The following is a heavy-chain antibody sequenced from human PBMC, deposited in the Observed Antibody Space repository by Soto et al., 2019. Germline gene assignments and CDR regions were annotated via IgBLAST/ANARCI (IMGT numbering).Heavy chain of an antibody. CDR2: IVVGSGNT. CDR3: AADLATHDAFDT. J-gene: IGHJ3*02. V-gene: IGHV1-58*01. Sequence: VASVKVSCKASGFTFTSSAVQWVRQARGQRLEWIGWIVVGSGNTNYAQKFQERVTITTDKSTSTAYMELSSLRSEDTAVYYCAADLATHDAFDTWGQGTMVTVSS. CDR1: GFTFTSSA.